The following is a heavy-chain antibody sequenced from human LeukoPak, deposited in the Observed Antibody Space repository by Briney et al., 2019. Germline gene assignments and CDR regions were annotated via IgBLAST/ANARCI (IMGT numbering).Heavy chain of an antibody. Sequence: GGALRLSCAASGFTFSSYAMHWVGQAPGKGLEWVAVISYDGGNKYYADSVMGRFTISRDNSKNTLYLQMNSLRAEDTAVYYCARGVAAICWGQGTPVTVSS. CDR1: GFTFSSYA. D-gene: IGHD6-13*01. V-gene: IGHV3-30-3*01. CDR3: ARGVAAIC. CDR2: ISYDGGNK. J-gene: IGHJ4*02.